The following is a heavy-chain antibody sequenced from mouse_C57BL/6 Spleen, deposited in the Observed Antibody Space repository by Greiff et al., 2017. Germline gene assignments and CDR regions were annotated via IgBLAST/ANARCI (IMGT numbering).Heavy chain of an antibody. V-gene: IGHV2-5*01. D-gene: IGHD1-1*01. CDR2: IWRGGST. Sequence: VKLMESGPGLVQPSQSLSITCTVSGFSLTSYGVHWVRQSPGKGLEWLGVIWRGGSTDYNAAFMSRLSITKDNSKSQVFFKMNSLQADDTAIYYGAKKGGITTEDAMDYWGQGTSVTVSS. CDR1: GFSLTSYG. J-gene: IGHJ4*01. CDR3: AKKGGITTEDAMDY.